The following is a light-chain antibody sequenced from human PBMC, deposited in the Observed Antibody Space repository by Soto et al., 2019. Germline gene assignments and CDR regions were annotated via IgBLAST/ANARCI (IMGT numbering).Light chain of an antibody. CDR1: QGISSY. CDR2: TAS. J-gene: IGKJ5*01. Sequence: DIQLTQSPSFLSASVGDSVTITCRASQGISSYLAWYQQKPGKAPNLLIHTASTLQSGVPSRFSGSGSGTDFTLTISSLQTEDFATYYCQQSYSTPHTFGQGTRLEIK. CDR3: QQSYSTPHT. V-gene: IGKV1-39*01.